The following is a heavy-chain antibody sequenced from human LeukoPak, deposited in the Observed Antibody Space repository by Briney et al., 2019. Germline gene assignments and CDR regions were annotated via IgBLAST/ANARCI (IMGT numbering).Heavy chain of an antibody. J-gene: IGHJ6*02. CDR1: GLTVSSNY. CDR3: ARTGSGNYAINSYYGMDV. V-gene: IGHV3-53*01. Sequence: GGSLRLSCATSGLTVSSNYMNWVRQAPGKGLEWVSVIYSGGSTNYADSVKGRFTISRDNSKNTLHLQMNSLRGEDTAVYYCARTGSGNYAINSYYGMDVWGQGTTVTVSS. CDR2: IYSGGST. D-gene: IGHD3-10*01.